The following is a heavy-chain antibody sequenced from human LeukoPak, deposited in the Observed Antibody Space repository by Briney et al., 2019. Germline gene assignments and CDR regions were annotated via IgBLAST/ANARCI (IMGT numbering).Heavy chain of an antibody. Sequence: PGRSLRLSCAAPGFTFDDYAMHWVRQAPGKGLEWVSGISWNSGSIGYADSVKGRFTISRDNAKNSLYLQMNSLRAEDTALYYCAKDGASSGWYYFDYWGQGTLVTVSP. J-gene: IGHJ4*02. CDR1: GFTFDDYA. CDR2: ISWNSGSI. V-gene: IGHV3-9*01. D-gene: IGHD6-19*01. CDR3: AKDGASSGWYYFDY.